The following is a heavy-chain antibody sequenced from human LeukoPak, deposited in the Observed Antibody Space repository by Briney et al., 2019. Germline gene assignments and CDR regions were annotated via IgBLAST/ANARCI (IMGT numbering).Heavy chain of an antibody. J-gene: IGHJ4*02. Sequence: PSETLSLTCSVSGGSISSNNYYWGWIRQPPGKGLEWVGNIYYSGATFYKPSLKSRVTIFVDTSKNQFSLKLRSVTAADTAVHFCARFPFYGDYIDDWGQGTLVTASS. V-gene: IGHV4-39*01. CDR1: GGSISSNNYY. CDR3: ARFPFYGDYIDD. CDR2: IYYSGAT. D-gene: IGHD2/OR15-2a*01.